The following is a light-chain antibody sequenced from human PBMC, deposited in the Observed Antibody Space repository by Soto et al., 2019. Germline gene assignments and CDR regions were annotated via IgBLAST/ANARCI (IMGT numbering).Light chain of an antibody. CDR2: RAS. J-gene: IGKJ1*01. CDR3: QQYQNLWT. CDR1: QTIYSN. Sequence: IMMTQSPATLSVSLGERAPLSCRAGQTIYSNVAWYPQRPGQAPRLLIYRASTRATGVPARFSGSGSGTEFTLTISSLQSEDFAIYYCQQYQNLWTFGQGTKVDIK. V-gene: IGKV3-15*01.